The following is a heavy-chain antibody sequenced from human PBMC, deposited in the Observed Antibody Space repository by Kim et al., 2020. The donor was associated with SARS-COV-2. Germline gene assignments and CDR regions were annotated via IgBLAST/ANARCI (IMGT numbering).Heavy chain of an antibody. J-gene: IGHJ4*02. CDR3: ARSPQGGYDSSGYSDY. CDR2: IYYSGST. CDR1: GGSISSSSYY. Sequence: SETLSLTCTVSGGSISSSSYYWGWIRQPPGKGLEWIGSIYYSGSTYYNPSLKSRVTISVDTSKNQFSLKLSSVTAADTAVYYCARSPQGGYDSSGYSDYWGQGTLVTVSS. D-gene: IGHD3-22*01. V-gene: IGHV4-39*07.